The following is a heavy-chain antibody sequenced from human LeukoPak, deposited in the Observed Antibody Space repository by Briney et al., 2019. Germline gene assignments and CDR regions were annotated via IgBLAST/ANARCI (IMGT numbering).Heavy chain of an antibody. CDR2: INPNSGGT. V-gene: IGHV1-2*02. CDR1: GYTFTDYY. CDR3: ARDSAGDSSGYLSRNYYYYYMDV. J-gene: IGHJ6*03. D-gene: IGHD3-22*01. Sequence: ASVKVSCKASGYTFTDYYIHWVRQAPGQGLEWMGWINPNSGGTNYAQKFYARVTMTRDMSTSTVYMELSSLRSEDTAVYYCARDSAGDSSGYLSRNYYYYYMDVWGKGTTVTVSS.